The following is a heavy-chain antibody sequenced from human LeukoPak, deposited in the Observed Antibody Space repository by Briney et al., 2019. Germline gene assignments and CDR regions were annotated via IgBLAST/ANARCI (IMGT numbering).Heavy chain of an antibody. V-gene: IGHV4-39*07. J-gene: IGHJ4*02. CDR3: ACGYVWGSQFDY. CDR1: VGSISSSSYY. Sequence: SETLCLTCTVSVGSISSSSYYWGWIRQPPGRGLGWIGSIYYSGRTYYNASLKSRVTISVDTSKNQFSLKLSSVTAASTAVYYCACGYVWGSQFDYWGQGTLVTVPS. D-gene: IGHD3-16*01. CDR2: IYYSGRT.